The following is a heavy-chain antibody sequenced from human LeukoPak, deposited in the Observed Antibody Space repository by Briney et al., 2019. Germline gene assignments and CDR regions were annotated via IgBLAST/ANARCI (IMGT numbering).Heavy chain of an antibody. CDR1: GGSISSSSYY. V-gene: IGHV4-61*02. CDR2: IYTSGST. D-gene: IGHD1/OR15-1a*01. CDR3: ARDRTLDY. Sequence: SETLSLTCTVSGGSISSSSYYWSWIRQPAGKGLEWIGRIYTSGSTNYNPSLKSRVTMSVDTSKNQFSLKLSSVTAADTAVYYCARDRTLDYWGQGTLVTVSS. J-gene: IGHJ4*02.